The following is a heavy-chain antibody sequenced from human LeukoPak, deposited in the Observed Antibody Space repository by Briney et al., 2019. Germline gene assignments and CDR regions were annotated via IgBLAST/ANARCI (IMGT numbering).Heavy chain of an antibody. V-gene: IGHV3-30-3*01. Sequence: PGRSLRLSCAASGFTFNTYPMHWVRQTPGKGLEWVAVISHDGSQKYYADSVKGRFTISRDNSKNTLYLQMNSLRAEDTAVYYCARDGTYYGSGSYYMALVPDAFDIWGQGTMVTVSS. CDR3: ARDGTYYGSGSYYMALVPDAFDI. J-gene: IGHJ3*02. D-gene: IGHD3-10*01. CDR2: ISHDGSQK. CDR1: GFTFNTYP.